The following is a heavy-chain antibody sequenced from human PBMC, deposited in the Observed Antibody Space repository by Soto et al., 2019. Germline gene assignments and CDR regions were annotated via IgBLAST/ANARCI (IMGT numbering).Heavy chain of an antibody. CDR3: ARGGYDILTGYYYMDV. CDR1: GFTFSSYA. Sequence: GGSLRLSCAASGFTFSSYAMSWVRQAPGKGLEWVSAISGSGGSTYYADSVKGRFTISRDNSKNTLYLQMNSLRAEDTAVYYCARGGYDILTGYYYMDVWGKGTTVTVSS. J-gene: IGHJ6*03. CDR2: ISGSGGST. V-gene: IGHV3-23*01. D-gene: IGHD3-9*01.